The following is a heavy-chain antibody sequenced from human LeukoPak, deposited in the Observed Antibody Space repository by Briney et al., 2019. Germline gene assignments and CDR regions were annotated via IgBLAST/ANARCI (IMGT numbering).Heavy chain of an antibody. CDR3: ARVATYYYGSGSYGSGWFDP. Sequence: GASVKVSCKASGYTFTSYGISWVRQAPGQGLEWMGWFSAYNGNTNYAQKLQGRVTMTTDTSTSTAYMELRSLRSDDTAVYYCARVATYYYGSGSYGSGWFDPWGQGTLVTVSS. J-gene: IGHJ5*02. D-gene: IGHD3-10*01. CDR1: GYTFTSYG. V-gene: IGHV1-18*01. CDR2: FSAYNGNT.